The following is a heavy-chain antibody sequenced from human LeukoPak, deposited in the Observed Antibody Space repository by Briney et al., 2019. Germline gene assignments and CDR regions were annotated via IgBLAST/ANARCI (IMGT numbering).Heavy chain of an antibody. Sequence: GGPLRLSCAASGFTFSTYSMNGVRQAPGRGLEWVSSISSISSYIYYADSLKGRFTISRDNAKNSLYLQMNSLRAEDTAVYHCARDPGYYDSSGYYYPQGDWYFDLWGRGTLVTVFS. CDR1: GFTFSTYS. CDR3: ARDPGYYDSSGYYYPQGDWYFDL. V-gene: IGHV3-21*01. J-gene: IGHJ2*01. CDR2: ISSISSYI. D-gene: IGHD3-22*01.